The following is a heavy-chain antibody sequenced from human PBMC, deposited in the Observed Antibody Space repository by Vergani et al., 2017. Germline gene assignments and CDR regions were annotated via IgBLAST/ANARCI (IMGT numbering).Heavy chain of an antibody. V-gene: IGHV4-4*02. CDR3: ARFLTGTTIYYYYGMDV. J-gene: IGHJ6*02. D-gene: IGHD1-20*01. CDR2: IYHSGST. Sequence: QVQLQESGPGLVKPSGSLSLTCAVSGGSISSSNWWSWVRQPPGRGLEWIGEIYHSGSTNYNPSLKSRVTISVDKSKNQFSLKRSSVTAADTAVYYCARFLTGTTIYYYYGMDVWGQGTMVTVS. CDR1: GGSISSSNW.